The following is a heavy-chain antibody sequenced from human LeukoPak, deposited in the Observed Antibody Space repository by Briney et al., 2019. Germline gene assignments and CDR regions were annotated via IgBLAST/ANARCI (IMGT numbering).Heavy chain of an antibody. V-gene: IGHV6-1*01. J-gene: IGHJ6*03. Sequence: SQTLSLTCAISGDSVSSNSAAWNWIRQSPSRGLEWLGRTYYRSKWYNDYAVSVKSRITINPDTSKNQFSLQLNSVTPEDTAVYYCARDSSSWSNGDYYYMDVWGKGTTVTISS. CDR3: ARDSSSWSNGDYYYMDV. CDR1: GDSVSSNSAA. CDR2: TYYRSKWYN. D-gene: IGHD6-13*01.